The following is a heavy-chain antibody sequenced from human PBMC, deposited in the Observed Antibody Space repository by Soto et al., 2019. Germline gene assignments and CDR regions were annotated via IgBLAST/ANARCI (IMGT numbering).Heavy chain of an antibody. D-gene: IGHD6-19*01. V-gene: IGHV4-59*01. CDR2: IYYSGST. Sequence: SETLSLTCTVAGGSISPYYWSWIRQPPGKGLEWIGYIYYSGSTNYNPSLKSRGTISLDTSQNQFSLRLRSVTAADTAVYYCARYMKYTSGWNYYMDVWGKGTTVTVSS. CDR3: ARYMKYTSGWNYYMDV. J-gene: IGHJ6*03. CDR1: GGSISPYY.